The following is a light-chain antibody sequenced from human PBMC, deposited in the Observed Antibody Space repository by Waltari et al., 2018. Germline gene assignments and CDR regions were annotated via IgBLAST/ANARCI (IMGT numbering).Light chain of an antibody. J-gene: IGLJ2*01. CDR2: EVT. CDR3: ASFAGSNNL. Sequence: QSALTQPPSASGSPGQSVTISCTGTSTDIAVYNYVSWYQQHPAHAPKLLIYEVTERPSGVPDRFSGSKSGNTASLTVSGLQGEDEADYYCASFAGSNNLFGGGTKLTVL. CDR1: STDIAVYNY. V-gene: IGLV2-8*01.